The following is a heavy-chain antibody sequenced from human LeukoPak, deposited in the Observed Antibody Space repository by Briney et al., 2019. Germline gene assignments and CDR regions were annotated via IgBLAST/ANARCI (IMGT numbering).Heavy chain of an antibody. V-gene: IGHV1-18*04. CDR1: GYTFTGYY. Sequence: ASVKVSCKASGYTFTGYYMHWVRQAPGQGLEWMGWIRAYNGNTNYAQKFQGRVIMTTDTSTSTAYMELRTLRSDDTAVYFCARVARSYFDWLFHGPVYYFDYWGQGTLVTVSS. CDR3: ARVARSYFDWLFHGPVYYFDY. J-gene: IGHJ4*02. D-gene: IGHD3-9*01. CDR2: IRAYNGNT.